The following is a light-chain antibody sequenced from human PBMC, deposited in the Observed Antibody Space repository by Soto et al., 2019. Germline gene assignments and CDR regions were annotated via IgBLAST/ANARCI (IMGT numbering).Light chain of an antibody. CDR1: QSVGSY. J-gene: IGKJ4*01. CDR3: QQRSNWPPLT. V-gene: IGKV3-11*02. Sequence: EIVVTQSPATLSLSPGERATLSCRTSQSVGSYLAWYQKKPGQAPRLLIYDASNRATGIPARFSGSGSGRDFTITISSLEPEDFAVYYRQQRSNWPPLTVGGGTKVEIK. CDR2: DAS.